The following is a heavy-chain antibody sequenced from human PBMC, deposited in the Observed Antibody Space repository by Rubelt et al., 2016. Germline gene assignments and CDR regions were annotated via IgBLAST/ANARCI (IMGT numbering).Heavy chain of an antibody. CDR2: INAGNGNT. J-gene: IGHJ4*02. CDR3: ARADRDGYNYGPSPFVYYFDF. D-gene: IGHD5-24*01. V-gene: IGHV1-3*01. Sequence: MHWVRQAPGQRLEWMGWINAGNGNTKYSQKFQGRVTITRDTSASTAYMELSSLRSEDTAMYYCARADRDGYNYGPSPFVYYFDFWGQGSLVTVSS.